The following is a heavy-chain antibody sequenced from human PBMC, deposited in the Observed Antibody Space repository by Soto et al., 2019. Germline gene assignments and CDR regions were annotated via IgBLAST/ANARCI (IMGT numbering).Heavy chain of an antibody. V-gene: IGHV4-61*01. CDR2: IYFNGNT. D-gene: IGHD6-13*01. CDR3: ARGLAAAGQLYHVSFDP. CDR1: GGSISSSSYY. J-gene: IGHJ5*02. Sequence: SETLSLTCTVSGGSISSSSYYWSWIRQPPGKGLEWIGYIYFNGNTNYNPSLKRRVTISIDTSKKQISLNLTSVTDADTAVYYCARGLAAAGQLYHVSFDPWGQGTLVTVSS.